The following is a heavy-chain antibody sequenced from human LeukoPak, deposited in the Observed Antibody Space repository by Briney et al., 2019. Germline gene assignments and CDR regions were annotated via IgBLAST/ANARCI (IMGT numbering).Heavy chain of an antibody. Sequence: GGSLRLSCAASGFTLSSYVMHWVRQAPGKGLEWVAVISYDGSNKYYADSVKGRFTISRDNSKNTLYLQMNSLRAEDTAVYYCARDNGYSGHDVPDYWGQGTLVTVSS. V-gene: IGHV3-30*03. CDR3: ARDNGYSGHDVPDY. D-gene: IGHD5-12*01. CDR1: GFTLSSYV. CDR2: ISYDGSNK. J-gene: IGHJ4*02.